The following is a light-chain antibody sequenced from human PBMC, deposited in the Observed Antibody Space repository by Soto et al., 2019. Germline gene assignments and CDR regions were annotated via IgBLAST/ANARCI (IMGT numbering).Light chain of an antibody. CDR2: EVS. CDR1: NSDVGGYNY. Sequence: QSALTQPASVSGSPGQSITISCTGTNSDVGGYNYVSWYQQHPGKAPKLIIYEVSNRPSGVSNRFSGSKSGNTASLTIFGLQAEDEADYYCSSYTTTSPRVFGGGTKLTVL. J-gene: IGLJ2*01. CDR3: SSYTTTSPRV. V-gene: IGLV2-14*01.